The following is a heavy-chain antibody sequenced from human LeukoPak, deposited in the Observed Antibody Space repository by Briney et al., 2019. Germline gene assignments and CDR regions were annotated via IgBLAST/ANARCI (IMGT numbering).Heavy chain of an antibody. V-gene: IGHV4-30-4*01. D-gene: IGHD1-20*01. CDR2: IYYSGST. J-gene: IGHJ3*02. CDR3: ARDRVTGTGIAFDI. Sequence: PSETLSLTCTVSGGSISSGDYYWSWIRQPPGKGLEWIVYIYYSGSTYYNPYIKSRVTISVDTSKNHFSLKLSSVTAADTAVYYCARDRVTGTGIAFDIWGQGTMVTVSS. CDR1: GGSISSGDYY.